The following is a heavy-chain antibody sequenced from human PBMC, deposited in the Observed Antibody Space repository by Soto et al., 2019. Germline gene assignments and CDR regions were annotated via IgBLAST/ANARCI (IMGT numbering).Heavy chain of an antibody. J-gene: IGHJ4*02. CDR1: GFTFISYA. CDR2: ISGSGGST. D-gene: IGHD6-19*01. Sequence: GGSLRLSCAASGFTFISYAMSWVRQAPGKGLEWVSAISGSGGSTYYADSVKGRFTISRDNSKNTLYLQMNSLRAEDTAVYYCAKGSEAAVAGDYFDFWGQGTLVTVSS. V-gene: IGHV3-23*01. CDR3: AKGSEAAVAGDYFDF.